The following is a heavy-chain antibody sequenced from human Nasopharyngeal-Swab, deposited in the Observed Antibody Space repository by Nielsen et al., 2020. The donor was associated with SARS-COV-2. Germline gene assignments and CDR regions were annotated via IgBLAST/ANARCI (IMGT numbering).Heavy chain of an antibody. CDR2: ISSSGSTI. V-gene: IGHV3-11*01. D-gene: IGHD3-22*01. Sequence: GGSLRLSCAASGFTFSDYYMSWIRQAPGKGLEWVSYISSSGSTIYYADSVKGRFTISKGNAKNSLYLQMNSLRAEDTAVYYCARTYYYDSSGYYYGWFDPWGQGTLVTVSS. CDR1: GFTFSDYY. CDR3: ARTYYYDSSGYYYGWFDP. J-gene: IGHJ5*02.